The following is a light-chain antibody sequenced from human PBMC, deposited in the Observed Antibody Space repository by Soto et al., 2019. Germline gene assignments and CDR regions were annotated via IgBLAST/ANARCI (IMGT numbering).Light chain of an antibody. V-gene: IGLV2-14*01. CDR3: NSYTTSNTRQIV. CDR1: SSDVCGYNY. CDR2: DVS. Sequence: QPVLTHPASVTGAPGQSITISCTGTSSDVCGYNYVSWYQQHPGKAPKFMIYDVSNRPSGGSTRFSGSKSGNTASLTISGLQAEDEADYYCNSYTTSNTRQIVFGTGTKVTVL. J-gene: IGLJ1*01.